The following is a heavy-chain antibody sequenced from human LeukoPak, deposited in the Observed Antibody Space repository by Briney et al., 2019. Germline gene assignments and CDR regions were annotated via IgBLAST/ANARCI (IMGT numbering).Heavy chain of an antibody. CDR1: GYTLTELS. Sequence: ASVKVSCKVSGYTLTELSMHWVRQAPGKGLEWMRGFDPEDGETIYAQKFQGRVTMTEDTSTDTAYMELSSLRSEDTAVYYCATPWTVRNAFDIWGQGTMVTVSS. CDR3: ATPWTVRNAFDI. J-gene: IGHJ3*02. D-gene: IGHD3/OR15-3a*01. CDR2: FDPEDGET. V-gene: IGHV1-24*01.